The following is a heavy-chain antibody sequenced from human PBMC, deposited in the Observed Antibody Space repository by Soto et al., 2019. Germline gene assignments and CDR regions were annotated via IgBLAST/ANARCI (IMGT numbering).Heavy chain of an antibody. CDR3: ARWGIAAGDY. J-gene: IGHJ4*02. CDR1: GFTFSSYG. V-gene: IGHV3-33*01. CDR2: IWYDGSNK. D-gene: IGHD6-13*01. Sequence: QVQLVESGGGVVQPGRSLRLSCAASGFTFSSYGMHCVRQSPGKGLEWVAVIWYDGSNKYYADSVKGRFTIYIDNSKNTLYLQINSLRAEDTAVYYCARWGIAAGDYWGQGTLVTVSS.